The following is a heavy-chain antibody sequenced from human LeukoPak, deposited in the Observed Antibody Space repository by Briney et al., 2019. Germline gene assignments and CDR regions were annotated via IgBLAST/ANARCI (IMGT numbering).Heavy chain of an antibody. CDR2: IDWDDDK. D-gene: IGHD6-13*01. CDR1: GFSLSTSGMC. J-gene: IGHJ4*02. V-gene: IGHV2-70*11. Sequence: SGPALVKPTQTLTLTCTFSGFSLSTSGMCVSWIRKPPGKALEWLARIDWDDDKYYSTSLKTRLTISKDTSKNQVVLTMTNMDPVDTATYYCARIRVPNSGWLVDYWGQGTLVTVSS. CDR3: ARIRVPNSGWLVDY.